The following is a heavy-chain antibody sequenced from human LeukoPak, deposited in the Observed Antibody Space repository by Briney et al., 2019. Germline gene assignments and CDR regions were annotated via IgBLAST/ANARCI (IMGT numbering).Heavy chain of an antibody. V-gene: IGHV1-8*01. CDR2: VHPNSGNT. D-gene: IGHD1-14*01. CDR3: ARGPRNDP. CDR1: GYPFTTWE. Sequence: ASVTVSFTPSGYPFTTWEINWVRQAAGQGLEWMGWVHPNSGNTAYAQKFQGRVTMTRDTSISTAYMELSGLRFDDTAVYFCARGPRNDPWGQGTLVTVSS. J-gene: IGHJ5*02.